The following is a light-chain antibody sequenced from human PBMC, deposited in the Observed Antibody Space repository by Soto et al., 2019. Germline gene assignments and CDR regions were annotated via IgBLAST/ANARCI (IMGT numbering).Light chain of an antibody. J-gene: IGKJ1*01. Sequence: IVLTLSSSAVSLTPGERATLSCRASQSLGSYLAWYQQKPGQAPRLLIYDASNKASGIPARFSGSGSGTDFTLTISSLAPEDSAVYYCQHRANLWRFGEGTMVDVK. CDR1: QSLGSY. CDR3: QHRANLWR. CDR2: DAS. V-gene: IGKV3-11*01.